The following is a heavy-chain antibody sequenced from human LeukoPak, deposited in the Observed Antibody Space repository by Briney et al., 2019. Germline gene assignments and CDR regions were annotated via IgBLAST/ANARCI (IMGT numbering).Heavy chain of an antibody. J-gene: IGHJ5*02. CDR2: IIPIFGTA. D-gene: IGHD1-7*01. CDR1: GGTFSSYA. Sequence: ASVKVSCKASGGTFSSYAISWVRQAPGQGLEWMRGIIPIFGTANYAQKFQGRVTITTDESTSTAYMELSSLRSEDTAVYYCARDGNYPNPVHNWFDPWGQGTLVTVSS. V-gene: IGHV1-69*05. CDR3: ARDGNYPNPVHNWFDP.